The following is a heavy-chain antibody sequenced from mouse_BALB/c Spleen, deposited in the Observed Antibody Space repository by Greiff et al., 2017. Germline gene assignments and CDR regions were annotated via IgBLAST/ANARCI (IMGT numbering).Heavy chain of an antibody. CDR2: ISSGGST. Sequence: EVQGVESGGGLVKPGGSLKLSCAASGFTFSSYAMSWVRQTPEKRLEWVASISSGGSTYYPDSVKGRFTISRDNARNILYLQMSSLRSEDTAMYYCARGGGYDYDLWGQGTLVTVSA. V-gene: IGHV5-6-5*01. D-gene: IGHD2-4*01. CDR3: ARGGGYDYDL. J-gene: IGHJ3*01. CDR1: GFTFSSYA.